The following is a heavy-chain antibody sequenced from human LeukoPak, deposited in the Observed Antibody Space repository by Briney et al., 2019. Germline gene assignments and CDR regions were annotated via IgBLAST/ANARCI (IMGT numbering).Heavy chain of an antibody. Sequence: ASVKVSCKASGGTFSSYAISWVRQAPGQGLEWLGRIIPIFGTANYAQKFQGRVTITADKSTSTAYMELSSLRSEDTAVFYCARGAWGYYDSSGYLGAFDIWGQGTMVTVSS. CDR3: ARGAWGYYDSSGYLGAFDI. J-gene: IGHJ3*02. V-gene: IGHV1-69*06. CDR1: GGTFSSYA. CDR2: IIPIFGTA. D-gene: IGHD3-22*01.